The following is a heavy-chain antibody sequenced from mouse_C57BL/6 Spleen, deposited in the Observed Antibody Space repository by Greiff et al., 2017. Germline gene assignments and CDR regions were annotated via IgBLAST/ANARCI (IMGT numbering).Heavy chain of an antibody. Sequence: EVQLQQSGPGLVKPSQSLSLTCSVTGYSITSGYYWNWIRQFPGNKLEWMGYISYDGSNNYNPSLKNRISITRDTSKNQFFLKLNSVTTEDTATYYCARGRGGWYFDVWGTGTTVTVSS. CDR2: ISYDGSN. CDR3: ARGRGGWYFDV. V-gene: IGHV3-6*01. J-gene: IGHJ1*03. D-gene: IGHD3-3*01. CDR1: GYSITSGYY.